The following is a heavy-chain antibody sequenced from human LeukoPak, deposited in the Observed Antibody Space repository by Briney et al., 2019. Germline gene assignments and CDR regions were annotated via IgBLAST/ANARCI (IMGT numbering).Heavy chain of an antibody. V-gene: IGHV4-34*01. CDR3: ARPRYSYGPDAFDI. CDR1: GGSFSGYY. Sequence: SETLSLTRAVYGGSFSGYYWSWIRQPPGKGLEWIGEINHSGSTNYNPSLKSRVTISVDTSKNQFSLKLSSVTAADTAVYYCARPRYSYGPDAFDIWGQGTMVTVSS. D-gene: IGHD5-18*01. J-gene: IGHJ3*02. CDR2: INHSGST.